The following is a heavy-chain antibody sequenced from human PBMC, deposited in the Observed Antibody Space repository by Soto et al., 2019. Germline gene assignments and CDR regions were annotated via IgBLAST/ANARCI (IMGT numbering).Heavy chain of an antibody. CDR1: GGSISSYY. J-gene: IGHJ6*02. V-gene: IGHV4-59*01. CDR2: IYYSGST. CDR3: ARASFGESNYYYYGMDV. D-gene: IGHD3-10*01. Sequence: SETLSLTCTVSGGSISSYYWSWIRQPPGKGLEWIGYIYYSGSTNYNPSLKSRVTISVDTSKNQFSLKLSSVTAADTAVYYCARASFGESNYYYYGMDVWGQGTTVTVSS.